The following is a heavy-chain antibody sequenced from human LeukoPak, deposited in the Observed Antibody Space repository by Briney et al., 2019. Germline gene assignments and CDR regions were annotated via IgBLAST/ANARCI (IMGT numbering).Heavy chain of an antibody. CDR2: INGHTGNT. CDR1: GYTFTSYG. Sequence: ASVKVSCKASGYTFTSYGINWVRQAPGQGLEWMGWINGHTGNTKYAQKVQGRVTMTTDTSTSTTYLDLRSLRLDDMAVYYCARGGDDAADPAGLVDYWGQGTLVTVSS. V-gene: IGHV1-18*03. J-gene: IGHJ4*02. D-gene: IGHD6-13*01. CDR3: ARGGDDAADPAGLVDY.